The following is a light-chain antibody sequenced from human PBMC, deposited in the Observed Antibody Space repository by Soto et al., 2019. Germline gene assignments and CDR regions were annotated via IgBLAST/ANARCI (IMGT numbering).Light chain of an antibody. CDR2: IEGGGNF. V-gene: IGLV4-60*02. J-gene: IGLJ3*02. Sequence: QSVLTQSSSASASLGPSVTLTCTLTSGHISYNISLSQQQQGTAHRYLVKIEGGGNFNKGGCVPDRVSGSSTGAYRYLTSFHVEFEDEDDYCCETCGSNTGVFGGGTKLTVL. CDR1: SGHISYN. CDR3: ETCGSNTGV.